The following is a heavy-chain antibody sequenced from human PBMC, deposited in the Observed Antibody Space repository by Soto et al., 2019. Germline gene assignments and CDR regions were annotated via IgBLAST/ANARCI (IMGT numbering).Heavy chain of an antibody. J-gene: IGHJ4*02. V-gene: IGHV3-21*06. CDR2: ISSTTNYI. CDR3: ARESEDLTSNFDY. CDR1: VFTFTSYS. Sequence: GGSLRLSCWASVFTFTSYSMNWCRQAPGKGLEWVSSISSTTNYIYYGDSMKGRFTISRDNAKNSLYLEMNSLRAEDTAVYYCARESEDLTSNFDYWGQGTLVTVSS.